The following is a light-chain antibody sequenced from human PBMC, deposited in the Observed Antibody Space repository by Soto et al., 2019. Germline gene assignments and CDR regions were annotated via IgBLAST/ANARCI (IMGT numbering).Light chain of an antibody. Sequence: DIQMTQSPSSLSASVRDRVTITCRASQGISNYLAWYQQKPGKVPKLLIYAASTLQSGVPSRFSGSGSGTDFTLTISSLQHEDVATYSCQKYDSAPWTFGQGTQVAIK. CDR3: QKYDSAPWT. V-gene: IGKV1-27*01. J-gene: IGKJ1*01. CDR1: QGISNY. CDR2: AAS.